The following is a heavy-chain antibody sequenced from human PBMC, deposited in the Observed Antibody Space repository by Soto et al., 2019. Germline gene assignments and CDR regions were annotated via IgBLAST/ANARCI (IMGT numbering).Heavy chain of an antibody. J-gene: IGHJ3*02. CDR3: ARETYYYDSSGYYGAFDI. V-gene: IGHV1-18*01. CDR1: GYTFTSYG. CDR2: ISAYNGNT. Sequence: GASVKVSCKASGYTFTSYGISWVRQAPGQGLEWMGWISAYNGNTNYAQKLQGRVTMTTDTSTSTAYMELRSLRSDDTAVYYCARETYYYDSSGYYGAFDIWGQGTMVTASS. D-gene: IGHD3-22*01.